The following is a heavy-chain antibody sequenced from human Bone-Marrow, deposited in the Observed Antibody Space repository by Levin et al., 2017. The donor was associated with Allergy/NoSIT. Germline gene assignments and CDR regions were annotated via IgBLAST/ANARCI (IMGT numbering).Heavy chain of an antibody. J-gene: IGHJ3*02. Sequence: GESLKISCAGSGFTISSNYMTWIRQAPGKGLEWVSVIYNSGNTYYADSVKGRFTISRDNSKNKVYLQVNSLRAEDTAVYYCASTAYSYGYAFNIWGQGTVVTVSS. CDR1: GFTISSNY. V-gene: IGHV3-53*01. D-gene: IGHD3-22*01. CDR2: IYNSGNT. CDR3: ASTAYSYGYAFNI.